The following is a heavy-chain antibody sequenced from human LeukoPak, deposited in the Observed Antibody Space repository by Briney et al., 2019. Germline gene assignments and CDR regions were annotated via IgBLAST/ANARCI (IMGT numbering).Heavy chain of an antibody. CDR1: EFTFSTYW. Sequence: GGSLRLSCAASEFTFSTYWMHWVREAPGKGLVWVSRINSDGSSTNYADSVKGRFTISRDNAKNTLYLQMNSLSTEDTAVYYCASGYSSDYGGNVYWGRGTLVTVSS. J-gene: IGHJ4*02. D-gene: IGHD4-23*01. CDR2: INSDGSST. V-gene: IGHV3-74*01. CDR3: ASGYSSDYGGNVY.